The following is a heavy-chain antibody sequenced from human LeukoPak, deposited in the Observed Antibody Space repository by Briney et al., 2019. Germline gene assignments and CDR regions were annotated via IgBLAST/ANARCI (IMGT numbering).Heavy chain of an antibody. CDR1: GFTFSSFA. V-gene: IGHV4-4*09. D-gene: IGHD3-3*01. CDR3: ARRFRTSGTLHHDAYDI. J-gene: IGHJ3*02. CDR2: IFGNVSP. Sequence: GSLRLSCAASGFTFSSFAMSWVRQAPGKGLEWIGHIFGNVSPDYNPSLKSRVTITTDTSKNQFSLQLSSVTAADTAMYFCARRFRTSGTLHHDAYDIWGQGTVVTVSS.